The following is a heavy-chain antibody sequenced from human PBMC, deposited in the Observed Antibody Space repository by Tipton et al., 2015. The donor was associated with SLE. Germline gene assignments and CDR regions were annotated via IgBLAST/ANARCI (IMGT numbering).Heavy chain of an antibody. CDR3: ARGGRAGVVSLGY. CDR1: GFTFSIYS. D-gene: IGHD3-3*01. J-gene: IGHJ4*02. CDR2: ITSDSASK. Sequence: SLRLSCAPSGFTFSIYSMNWVRQAPGKGLEWVSSITSDSASKIYADSVRGRFTISRDNAKNSLYLQMDSLRVEDTAVYYCARGGRAGVVSLGYWGQGTLVTVSS. V-gene: IGHV3-21*03.